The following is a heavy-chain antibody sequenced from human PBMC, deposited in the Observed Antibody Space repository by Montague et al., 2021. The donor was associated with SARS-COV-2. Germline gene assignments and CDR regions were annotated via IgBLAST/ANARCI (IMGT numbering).Heavy chain of an antibody. CDR3: TRLSLGWNTD. CDR2: INHSGST. Sequence: SETLSLTCAVYGESVSGYYWSWIRQPPGKGLEWIGEINHSGSTDYNPSLKSRVTISVHTSRNQFSLDLSSVTAADTAVYFCTRLSLGWNTDWGQGTLVTVSS. J-gene: IGHJ1*01. V-gene: IGHV4-34*01. CDR1: GESVSGYY. D-gene: IGHD1-1*01.